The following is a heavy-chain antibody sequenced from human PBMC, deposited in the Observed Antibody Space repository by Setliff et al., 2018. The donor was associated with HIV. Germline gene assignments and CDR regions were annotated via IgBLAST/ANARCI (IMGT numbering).Heavy chain of an antibody. V-gene: IGHV1-69*13. J-gene: IGHJ2*01. CDR3: ARDDHYYDMGSIYSDWYFDV. Sequence: SVKVSCKASGGPYRKYSISWVRQAPGQGLEWVGGIIPMFGSTTYAQKFYGRVTITADESTDTVEMELTSLTSEDTAMYYCARDDHYYDMGSIYSDWYFDVWGPATQVTVSS. CDR1: GGPYRKYS. D-gene: IGHD3-22*01. CDR2: IIPMFGST.